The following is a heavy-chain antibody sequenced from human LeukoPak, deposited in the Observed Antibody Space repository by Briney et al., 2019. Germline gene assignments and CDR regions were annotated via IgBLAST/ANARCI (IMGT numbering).Heavy chain of an antibody. CDR1: GFTFRSYA. CDR3: ARGYGHYYEFSNDY. D-gene: IGHD3-22*01. Sequence: GGSLRLSCVVSGFTFRSYAMHWVRQAPGKGLEWAAVISYDGSNKYYADSVKGRFSISRDNSKNTLYLQMNSLRVEDTAAYYCARGYGHYYEFSNDYWGQGTLVTVSS. V-gene: IGHV3-30-3*01. J-gene: IGHJ4*02. CDR2: ISYDGSNK.